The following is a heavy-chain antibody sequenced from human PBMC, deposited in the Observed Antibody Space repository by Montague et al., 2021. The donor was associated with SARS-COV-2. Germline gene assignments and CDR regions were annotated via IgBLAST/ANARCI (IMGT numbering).Heavy chain of an antibody. CDR1: GGSISSYY. V-gene: IGHV4-4*07. D-gene: IGHD3-10*01. J-gene: IGHJ6*02. Sequence: SETLSLTCTVSGGSISSYYWSRIRQPAGKGLEWIGRIYTSGSTNYNPSLKSRVTMSVDTSKNQFSLKLSSVTAADTAVYYCAREAWFGDKTSASEYYGMDVRGQGTTVTVSS. CDR3: AREAWFGDKTSASEYYGMDV. CDR2: IYTSGST.